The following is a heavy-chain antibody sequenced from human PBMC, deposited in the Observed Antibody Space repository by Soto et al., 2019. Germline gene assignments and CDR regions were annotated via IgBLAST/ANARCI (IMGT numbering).Heavy chain of an antibody. J-gene: IGHJ4*02. CDR2: IKSKADGETT. V-gene: IGHV3-15*07. Sequence: GGSLRLSCAASGFTFSNAWMNWVRQAPGKGLEWVGRIKSKADGETTDYAAPVKGRFSISRDDSESTLYLEMISLRAEDTAVYYCAKGIDWFPPYYFDYWGQGTLVTVSS. CDR1: GFTFSNAW. D-gene: IGHD3-9*01. CDR3: AKGIDWFPPYYFDY.